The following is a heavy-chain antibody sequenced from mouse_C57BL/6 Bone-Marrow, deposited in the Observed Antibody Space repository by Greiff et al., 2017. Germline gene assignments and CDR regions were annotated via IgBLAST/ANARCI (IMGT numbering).Heavy chain of an antibody. CDR2: IYPGSGST. CDR1: GYTFTSYW. J-gene: IGHJ3*01. V-gene: IGHV1-55*01. Sequence: QVQLQQSGAELVKPGASVKMSCKASGYTFTSYWITWVKQRPGQGLEWIGDIYPGSGSTNYNEKFKSKAPLTVDTSSSTAYMQLSSLTSEDSAVYYCASEYDYDGAGFAYWGQGTLVTVSA. CDR3: ASEYDYDGAGFAY. D-gene: IGHD2-4*01.